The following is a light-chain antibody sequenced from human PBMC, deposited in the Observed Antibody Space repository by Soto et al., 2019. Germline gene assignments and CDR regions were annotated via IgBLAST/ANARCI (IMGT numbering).Light chain of an antibody. CDR1: QSVTSSF. CDR3: HHYGTSWT. CDR2: AAS. V-gene: IGKV3-20*01. J-gene: IGKJ1*01. Sequence: EIVLTQSPGTLSLSPGERATLSCRASQSVTSSFLAWYQQKPGQAPRLLIPAASSRATGIPARFSGSGSGTDFTLTISRLEPEDFAVYYCHHYGTSWTFGPGTKVEI.